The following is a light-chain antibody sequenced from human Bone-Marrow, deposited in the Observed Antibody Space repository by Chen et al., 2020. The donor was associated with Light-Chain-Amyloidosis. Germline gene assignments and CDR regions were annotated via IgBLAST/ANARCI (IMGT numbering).Light chain of an antibody. V-gene: IGKV4-1*01. CDR2: WAS. Sequence: DIVMTQSPDSLAVSLGERATINCKSSQSVLYSSDNRNYLAWYQHKPGQPPKLLIYWASIRGSGVPDRFSGSGSGTDFTLTISSLQAEDVAVYYCQQYYSMWTFGQGTKVEVK. CDR1: QSVLYSSDNRNY. J-gene: IGKJ1*01. CDR3: QQYYSMWT.